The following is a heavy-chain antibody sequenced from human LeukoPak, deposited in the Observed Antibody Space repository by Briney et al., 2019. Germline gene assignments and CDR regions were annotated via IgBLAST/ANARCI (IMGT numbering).Heavy chain of an antibody. J-gene: IGHJ4*01. D-gene: IGHD3/OR15-3a*01. V-gene: IGHV3-30*02. CDR3: AKGGWTGYYPIFDS. CDR2: IQYDGGNT. CDR1: GFTFSNYG. Sequence: PAGSLRLSCAASGFTFSNYGMHWVRQAPGKRLEWVALIQYDGGNTHYADSVKGRFSISRDNSKNTLYLQMNILTAEDTAVYYCAKGGWTGYYPIFDSWGHGTLVTVSS.